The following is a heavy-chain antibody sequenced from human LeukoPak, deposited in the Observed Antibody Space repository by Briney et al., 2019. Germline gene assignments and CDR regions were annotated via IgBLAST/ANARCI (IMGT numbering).Heavy chain of an antibody. V-gene: IGHV1-69*05. CDR1: GYSFTSYW. CDR2: IIPIFGTA. CDR3: AREDSSGCFDY. Sequence: KISCKGSGYSFTSYWIGWVRQAPGQGLEWMGRIIPIFGTANYAQKFQGRVTITTDESTSTAYMELSSLRSEDTAVYYCAREDSSGCFDYWGQGTLVTVSS. D-gene: IGHD6-19*01. J-gene: IGHJ4*02.